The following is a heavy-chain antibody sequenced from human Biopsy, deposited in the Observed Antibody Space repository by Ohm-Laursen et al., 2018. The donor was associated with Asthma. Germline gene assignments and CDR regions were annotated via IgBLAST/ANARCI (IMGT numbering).Heavy chain of an antibody. J-gene: IGHJ4*02. D-gene: IGHD2-2*01. V-gene: IGHV1-69*13. CDR2: INFVFGTT. CDR1: GGTFNTYV. Sequence: SVKVSCKSLGGTFNTYVIGWVRQAPGQGLEWMGGINFVFGTTTYPQKFQDRITITADDSTGSIYMELSSLKSEDTAVYYCARKAGSCISRTCYSLDFWGQGTLVTASS. CDR3: ARKAGSCISRTCYSLDF.